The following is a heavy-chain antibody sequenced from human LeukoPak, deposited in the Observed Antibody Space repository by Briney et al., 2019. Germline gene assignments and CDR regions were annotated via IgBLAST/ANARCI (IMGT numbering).Heavy chain of an antibody. J-gene: IGHJ4*02. CDR3: ARDGAYSSSWNGWYYFDY. D-gene: IGHD6-13*01. Sequence: GAPVKVSCKASGYTFTGYYMHWVRQAPGQGLEWMGWINPNSGGTNYAQKFQGRVTMTRDTSISTAYMELSRLRSDDTAVYYCARDGAYSSSWNGWYYFDYWGQGTLVTVSS. CDR1: GYTFTGYY. CDR2: INPNSGGT. V-gene: IGHV1-2*02.